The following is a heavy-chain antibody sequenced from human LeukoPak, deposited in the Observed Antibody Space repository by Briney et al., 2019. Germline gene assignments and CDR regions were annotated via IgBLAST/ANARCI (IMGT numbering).Heavy chain of an antibody. CDR1: EFTLSSYS. J-gene: IGHJ6*02. CDR2: ITNSGNSK. V-gene: IGHV3-48*01. CDR3: ARSTNLLEAGTYYGMDV. D-gene: IGHD6-19*01. Sequence: GGSLRLSCAASEFTLSSYSMNWVRQAPGKGLEWVSYITNSGNSKSYADSVKGRFTISRDNSKNTLYLQMNSLRAEDTAVYYCARSTNLLEAGTYYGMDVWGQGTTVPSP.